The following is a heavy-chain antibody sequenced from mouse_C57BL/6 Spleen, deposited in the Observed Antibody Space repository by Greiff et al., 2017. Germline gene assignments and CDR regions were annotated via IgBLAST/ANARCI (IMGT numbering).Heavy chain of an antibody. CDR1: GFTFNTYA. V-gene: IGHV10-3*01. Sequence: EVNVVESGGGLVQPKGSLKLSCAASGFTFNTYAMHWVRQAPGKGLEWVARIRSKSSNYATYYADSVKDRFTISRDDSQSMLYLQMNNLKTEDTAMYYCVRDGGSSGPIDYWGQGTTLTVAS. D-gene: IGHD3-2*02. J-gene: IGHJ2*01. CDR3: VRDGGSSGPIDY. CDR2: IRSKSSNYAT.